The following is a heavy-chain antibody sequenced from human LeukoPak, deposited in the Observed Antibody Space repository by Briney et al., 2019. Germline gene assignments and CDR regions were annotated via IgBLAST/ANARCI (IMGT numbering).Heavy chain of an antibody. CDR3: AREWLQDGFDI. V-gene: IGHV6-1*01. CDR1: GDSVSSNSAV. J-gene: IGHJ3*02. CDR2: TYYRSKWYN. D-gene: IGHD5-24*01. Sequence: SQTLSLTCAISGDSVSSNSAVWNWIRQSPSRGLEWLGRTYYRSKWYNDYAESVKSRLSVNPDTSKNQLSLQLNSVTPEDTAVYYCAREWLQDGFDIWGQGTMVTVSS.